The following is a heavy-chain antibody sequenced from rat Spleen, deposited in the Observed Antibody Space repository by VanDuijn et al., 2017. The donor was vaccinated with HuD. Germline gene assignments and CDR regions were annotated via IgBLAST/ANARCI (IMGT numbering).Heavy chain of an antibody. CDR1: GFTFSDYN. CDR3: ARHEDYSGLDY. Sequence: EVQPVESGGGLVQPGRSLKLSCVVSGFTFSDYNMAWVRQDPKKGLEWVATIVHDGSRTYYRDSVKGRFTISRDNAKSTLYLQMDSLRSEDTATYYCARHEDYSGLDYWGQGVMVTVSS. J-gene: IGHJ2*01. V-gene: IGHV5S10*01. D-gene: IGHD1-1*01. CDR2: IVHDGSRT.